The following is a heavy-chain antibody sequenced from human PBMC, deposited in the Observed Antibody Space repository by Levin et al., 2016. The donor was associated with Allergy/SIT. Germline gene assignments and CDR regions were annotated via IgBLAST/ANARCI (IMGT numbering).Heavy chain of an antibody. J-gene: IGHJ4*02. D-gene: IGHD4-23*01. Sequence: WIRQPPGKGLEWIGYIYYSGSTYYNPSLKSRVTISVDTSKNQFSLKLSSVTAADTAVYYCARGDYGGNRFPYWGQGTLVTVSS. CDR2: IYYSGST. V-gene: IGHV4-30-4*07. CDR3: ARGDYGGNRFPY.